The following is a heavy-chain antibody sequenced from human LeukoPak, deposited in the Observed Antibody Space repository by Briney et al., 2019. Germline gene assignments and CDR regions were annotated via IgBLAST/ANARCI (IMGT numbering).Heavy chain of an antibody. CDR3: ARLVGAPYYFDY. D-gene: IGHD1-26*01. CDR2: IYYSGST. Sequence: KPSETLSLTCTVSGGSISSYYWSWIRQPPGKGLEWIGYIYYSGSTNYNSSLKSRVTISVDTSKNQFSLKLSSVTAADTAVYYCARLVGAPYYFDYWGQGTLVTVSS. J-gene: IGHJ4*02. CDR1: GGSISSYY. V-gene: IGHV4-59*01.